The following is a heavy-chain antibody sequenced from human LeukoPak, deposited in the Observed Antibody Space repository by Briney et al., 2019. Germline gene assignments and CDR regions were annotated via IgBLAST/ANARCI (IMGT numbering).Heavy chain of an antibody. Sequence: GGSLRLSCAASGFTFSSFAMIWVRQPPGKGLEWVSSIFPTSREIHYADSVRGRFTISRDNSKSTLSLQMNSLRPEDAAVYYCAKAPVTTCRGAYCYPFDYWGQGTLVTVSS. CDR2: IFPTSREI. J-gene: IGHJ4*02. CDR1: GFTFSSFA. V-gene: IGHV3-23*01. D-gene: IGHD2-21*01. CDR3: AKAPVTTCRGAYCYPFDY.